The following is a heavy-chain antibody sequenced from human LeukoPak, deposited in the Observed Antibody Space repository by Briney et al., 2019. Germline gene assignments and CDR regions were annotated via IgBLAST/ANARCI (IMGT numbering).Heavy chain of an antibody. Sequence: GGSLRLSCAASGFTFSGYWMHWVRQAPGKGLVWVSRINSDRSTTSYADSVKGRFTISRDNAKNSLYLQMNSLRVEDTALYYCARVWAWGSGNYFDNWGQGTLVTVSS. CDR2: INSDRSTT. CDR3: ARVWAWGSGNYFDN. D-gene: IGHD7-27*01. J-gene: IGHJ4*02. V-gene: IGHV3-74*01. CDR1: GFTFSGYW.